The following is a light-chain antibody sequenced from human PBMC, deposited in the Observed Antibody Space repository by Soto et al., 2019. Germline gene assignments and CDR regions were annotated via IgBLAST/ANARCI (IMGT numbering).Light chain of an antibody. CDR3: QQTYAAPLT. V-gene: IGKV1-39*01. CDR2: GAS. CDR1: QNIRIY. Sequence: DIQMTQFPSSLSASVGDSVTITCRASQNIRIYLNWYQHKPGKAPSVLVYGASTLQSGVPSRFRASASGPLYTLTINRLQPEDFATYYCQQTYAAPLTFGQGTKVDIK. J-gene: IGKJ1*01.